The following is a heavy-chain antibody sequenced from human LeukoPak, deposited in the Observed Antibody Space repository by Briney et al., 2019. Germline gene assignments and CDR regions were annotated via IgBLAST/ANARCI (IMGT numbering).Heavy chain of an antibody. CDR2: IKEDGIEK. J-gene: IGHJ6*03. Sequence: PGGSLRLSCAGSGITLSSYWMGWVRQAPGKGIEWVANIKEDGIEKYYVDSVKGRFTTSRDNAKNSLYLQMNSLRVEDTAVYYCARELNYYQYMDVWGKGTTVTVSS. CDR3: ARELNYYQYMDV. V-gene: IGHV3-7*01. CDR1: GITLSSYW.